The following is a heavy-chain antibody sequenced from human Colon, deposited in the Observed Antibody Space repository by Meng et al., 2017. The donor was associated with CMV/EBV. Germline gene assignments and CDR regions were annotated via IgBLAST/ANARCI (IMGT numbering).Heavy chain of an antibody. CDR1: GYTFNSYD. Sequence: ASVKVSCKASGYTFNSYDINWVRQATGQGLEWMGWMNPNSGNTGYAQKFQGRVTMTRNTSISTAYMELSILRSEDTAVYYCARGRSRIAARRYDWFDPWGQGTLVTVSS. CDR2: MNPNSGNT. V-gene: IGHV1-8*01. CDR3: ARGRSRIAARRYDWFDP. D-gene: IGHD6-6*01. J-gene: IGHJ5*02.